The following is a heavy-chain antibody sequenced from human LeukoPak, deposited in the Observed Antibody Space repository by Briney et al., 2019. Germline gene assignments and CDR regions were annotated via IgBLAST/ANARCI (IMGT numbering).Heavy chain of an antibody. CDR1: GFTFTSYA. V-gene: IGHV3-23*01. CDR3: AKLVNYDFWSGDYYFDY. CDR2: ISGSGGST. D-gene: IGHD3-3*01. Sequence: GGSLRLSCAASGFTFTSYAMSWVRQAPGKGLEWVSVISGSGGSTYYADSVKGRFTISRDNSKNTLYLQMNSLRAEDTAVYYCAKLVNYDFWSGDYYFDYWGQGTLVTVSS. J-gene: IGHJ4*02.